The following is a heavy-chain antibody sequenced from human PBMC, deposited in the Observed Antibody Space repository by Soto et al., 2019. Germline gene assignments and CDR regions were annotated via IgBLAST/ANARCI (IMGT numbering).Heavy chain of an antibody. D-gene: IGHD4-17*01. J-gene: IGHJ6*02. Sequence: GESLKISCKGSGYSFTSYWIGWVRQMPGKGLEWMGIIYPGDSDTRYSPSFQGQVTISADKSISTAYLQWSSLKASDTAMYYCARQTTVTTRKAWTYYGMDVWGQGTTVTVSS. V-gene: IGHV5-51*01. CDR2: IYPGDSDT. CDR3: ARQTTVTTRKAWTYYGMDV. CDR1: GYSFTSYW.